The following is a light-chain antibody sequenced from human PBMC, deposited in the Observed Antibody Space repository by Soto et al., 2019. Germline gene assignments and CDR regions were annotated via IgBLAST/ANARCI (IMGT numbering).Light chain of an antibody. CDR2: GAS. CDR3: QQHGTAPPWT. CDR1: QSVSSSY. V-gene: IGKV3-20*01. J-gene: IGKJ1*01. Sequence: EIVLTQSPGTLSLSPGDRSTLSCMASQSVSSSYLAWYQQKPGQAPRLLIYGASSRATGIPDRFSGSGSGTDFTLTISRLEPEDFALYYCQQHGTAPPWTFGQGTKVDIK.